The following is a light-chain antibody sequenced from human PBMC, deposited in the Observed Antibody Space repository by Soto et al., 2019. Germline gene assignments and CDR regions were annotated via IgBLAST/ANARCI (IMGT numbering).Light chain of an antibody. CDR3: MQALQTWT. J-gene: IGKJ1*01. V-gene: IGKV2-28*01. CDR1: QSLLHSNGYNY. Sequence: DIVMTQSPLSLPVTPGEPASISCRSSQSLLHSNGYNYLDWYLQKLGQSPQLLIYLGSNRASGVPDRFSGSGSGTDFTLKISKVDAEDVGVYYCMQALQTWTFGQATKVEIK. CDR2: LGS.